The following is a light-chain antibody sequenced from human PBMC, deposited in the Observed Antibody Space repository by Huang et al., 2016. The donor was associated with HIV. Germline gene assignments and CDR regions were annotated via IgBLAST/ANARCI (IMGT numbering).Light chain of an antibody. V-gene: IGKV3-20*01. CDR1: QSLSSSF. CDR3: QQYAGSLYT. J-gene: IGKJ2*01. CDR2: GAS. Sequence: EILLTQSPGTLSLSPGERATLSCRASQSLSSSFLAWYQQKPGQAPSLLIYGASSRATGIPDRFSGSGSGTDFTFTISRLEPEDFAVYYCQQYAGSLYTFGQGTKVEIK.